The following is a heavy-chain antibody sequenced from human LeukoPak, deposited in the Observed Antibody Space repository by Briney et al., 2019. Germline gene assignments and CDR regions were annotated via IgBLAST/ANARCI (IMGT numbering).Heavy chain of an antibody. CDR2: IYTSGST. CDR1: GGSISSYY. V-gene: IGHV4-4*09. Sequence: NPSETLSLTCTVSGGSISSYYWSWIRQPPGKGLEWIGYIYTSGSTNYNPSLKSRVTISVDTSKNQFPLKLSSVTAADTAVYYCARVGRVTGTTLGWFDPWGQGTLVTVSS. J-gene: IGHJ5*02. D-gene: IGHD1-20*01. CDR3: ARVGRVTGTTLGWFDP.